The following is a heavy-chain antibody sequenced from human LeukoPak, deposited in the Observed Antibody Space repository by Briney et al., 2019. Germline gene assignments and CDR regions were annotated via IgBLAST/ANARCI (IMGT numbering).Heavy chain of an antibody. Sequence: PSETLSLTCTVSGGSISSRSYYWGWIRQPPGKGLEWIGSIHYSGSTYYNPSLKSRVTVSAATSTNQFSLNVNSVTAADTAVYYCARHRRADFRPRGPIDYWGQGTLVTVSS. CDR2: IHYSGST. D-gene: IGHD3-3*01. V-gene: IGHV4-39*01. CDR3: ARHRRADFRPRGPIDY. J-gene: IGHJ4*02. CDR1: GGSISSRSYY.